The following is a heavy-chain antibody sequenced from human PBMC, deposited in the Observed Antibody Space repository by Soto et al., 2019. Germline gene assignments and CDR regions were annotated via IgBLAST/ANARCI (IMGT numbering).Heavy chain of an antibody. D-gene: IGHD3-10*01. CDR1: GYTFTSYD. V-gene: IGHV1-8*01. CDR3: ARPSRVYYYYGMDV. J-gene: IGHJ6*02. CDR2: MNPNSGNT. Sequence: QVQLVQSGAEVKKPGASVKVSCKASGYTFTSYDINWGRQATGQGREWMGWMNPNSGNTGYAQKFQGRVTMTRNTSISTAYMELSSLRSEDTAVYYCARPSRVYYYYGMDVWGQGTTVTVSS.